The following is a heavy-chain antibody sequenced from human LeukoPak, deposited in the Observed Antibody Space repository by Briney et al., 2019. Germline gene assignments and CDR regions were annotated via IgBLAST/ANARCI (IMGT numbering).Heavy chain of an antibody. J-gene: IGHJ6*03. D-gene: IGHD2-8*02. CDR3: ARGWDIVLVVYAYMDV. CDR2: IRQEGTKK. V-gene: IGHV3-7*01. CDR1: GFIFNNYW. Sequence: GGSLRLSCAASGFIFNNYWMSWLRQAPGKGLEWVANIRQEGTKKNYVDSVEGRFTISRDNAQNSVYLQMSSLRAEDTAVYYCARGWDIVLVVYAYMDVWGKGTTVTVSS.